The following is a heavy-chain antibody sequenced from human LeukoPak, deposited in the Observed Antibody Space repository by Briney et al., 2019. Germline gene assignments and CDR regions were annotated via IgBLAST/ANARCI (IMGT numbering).Heavy chain of an antibody. CDR1: GGSISSYY. V-gene: IGHV4-59*01. CDR3: AREFSGSYSIFDY. J-gene: IGHJ4*02. Sequence: PSETLSLTCTVSGGSISSYYWSWIRQPPGKGLEWIGYIYYSGSTNYNPSLKSRVTISVDTSKNQFSLKLSSVTAADTAVYYCAREFSGSYSIFDYWGQGTLVTVSS. D-gene: IGHD1-26*01. CDR2: IYYSGST.